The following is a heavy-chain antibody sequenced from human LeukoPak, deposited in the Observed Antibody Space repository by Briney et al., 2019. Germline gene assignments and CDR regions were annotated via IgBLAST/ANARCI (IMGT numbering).Heavy chain of an antibody. Sequence: GGSLRLSCAASGFTVSSNYMSWVRQAPGKGLEWVSVIYSGGSTYYADSVKGRFTISRDNSKNTLYPQMNSLRAEDTAVYYCARDSRRRGYFDYWGQGTLVTVSS. V-gene: IGHV3-53*01. CDR2: IYSGGST. CDR1: GFTVSSNY. J-gene: IGHJ4*02. D-gene: IGHD1-26*01. CDR3: ARDSRRRGYFDY.